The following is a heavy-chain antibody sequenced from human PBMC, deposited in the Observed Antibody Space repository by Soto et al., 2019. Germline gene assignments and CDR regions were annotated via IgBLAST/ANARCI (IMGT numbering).Heavy chain of an antibody. D-gene: IGHD3-22*01. V-gene: IGHV3-21*06. CDR3: ARYYDSSGPDL. CDR1: GFTFSSHA. Sequence: PGGSLRLSCAASGFTFSSHAINWVRQAPGKGLEWISSIDSSSSFIYYADSVKGRFTISRDNAKNSVFLHMSSLRADDTAVYYCARYYDSSGPDLWGRGTRVTVS. J-gene: IGHJ2*01. CDR2: IDSSSSFI.